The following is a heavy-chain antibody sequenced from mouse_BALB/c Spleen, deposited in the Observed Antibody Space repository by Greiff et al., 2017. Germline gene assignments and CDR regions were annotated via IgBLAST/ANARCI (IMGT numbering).Heavy chain of an antibody. Sequence: QVHVKQSGPELVRPGVSVKISCKGSGYTFTDYAMHWVKQSHAKSLEWIGVISTYYGNTNYNQKFKGKATMTVDKSSSTAYMELARLTSEDSAIYYCARGNYDYAWFAYWGQGTLVTVSA. CDR3: ARGNYDYAWFAY. CDR1: GYTFTDYA. CDR2: ISTYYGNT. J-gene: IGHJ3*01. D-gene: IGHD2-4*01. V-gene: IGHV1-67*01.